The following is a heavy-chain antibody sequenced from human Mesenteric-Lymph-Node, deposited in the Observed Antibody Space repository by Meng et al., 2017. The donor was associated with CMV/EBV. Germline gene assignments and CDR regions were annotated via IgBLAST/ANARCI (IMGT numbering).Heavy chain of an antibody. Sequence: SETLSLTCTVSGGSISSSSYYWGWIRQPPGKGLEWIGSIYYSGSTYYNPSLKSRVTISVDRSKRQFSLKVNSVTAADTAVYYCATAPIYQLPVFWGQGTLVTVSS. CDR3: ATAPIYQLPVF. CDR1: GGSISSSSYY. D-gene: IGHD2-2*01. J-gene: IGHJ4*02. V-gene: IGHV4-39*07. CDR2: IYYSGST.